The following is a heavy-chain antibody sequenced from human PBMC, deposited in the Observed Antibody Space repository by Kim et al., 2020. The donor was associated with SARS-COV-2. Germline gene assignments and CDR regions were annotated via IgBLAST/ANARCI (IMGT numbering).Heavy chain of an antibody. CDR2: IKQDGSEK. CDR1: GFTFSSYW. CDR3: ARDVVVVPAAIVRYYYYYGMDV. J-gene: IGHJ6*02. Sequence: GGSLRLSCAASGFTFSSYWMSWVRQAPGKGLEWVANIKQDGSEKYYVDSVKGRFTISRDNAKNSLYLQMNSLRAEDTAVYYCARDVVVVPAAIVRYYYYYGMDVWGQGTTVTVSS. D-gene: IGHD2-2*02. V-gene: IGHV3-7*01.